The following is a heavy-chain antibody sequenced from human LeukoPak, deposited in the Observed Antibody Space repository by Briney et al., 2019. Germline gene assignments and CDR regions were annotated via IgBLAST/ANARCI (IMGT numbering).Heavy chain of an antibody. D-gene: IGHD2/OR15-2a*01. CDR2: ISWNSGSI. CDR3: VSFYETY. J-gene: IGHJ4*02. CDR1: GFTFDDYA. Sequence: PGGSLRLSCAASGFTFDDYATHWVRQAPGKGLEWVSGISWNSGSIGYADSVKGRFTISKDNAKNTVYLQMNSLRAEDTAVYYCVSFYETYWGRGTLVTVSS. V-gene: IGHV3-9*01.